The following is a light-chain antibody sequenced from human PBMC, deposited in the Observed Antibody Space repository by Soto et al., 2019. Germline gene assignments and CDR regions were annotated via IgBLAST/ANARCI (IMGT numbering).Light chain of an antibody. CDR2: EVT. CDR3: SSYTSSTDYV. V-gene: IGLV2-14*01. Sequence: QSVLTQPASVSGSPGQSITISCTGTSSDIDTYNYVSWYQQHPGKAPKLIIYEVTNRPSGVSNRFSGSKSGDTASLTIPGLRAEDEADYYCSSYTSSTDYVLGTGTKVTVL. J-gene: IGLJ1*01. CDR1: SSDIDTYNY.